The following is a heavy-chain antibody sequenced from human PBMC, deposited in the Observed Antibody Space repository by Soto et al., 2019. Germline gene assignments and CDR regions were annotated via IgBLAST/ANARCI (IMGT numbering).Heavy chain of an antibody. CDR3: ATDISVTHNDYYCGMDV. J-gene: IGHJ6*02. Sequence: EVQLVESGGGLVKPGGSLRLSCAASGFTFSNAWMNWVRQPPGKGLEWIGRIKSKVDGGTTDYAAPVKVRFNISRDDSKNTLYLQRKSLKTEDTVVYFCATDISVTHNDYYCGMDVWGQGTTVTVSS. V-gene: IGHV3-15*01. CDR2: IKSKVDGGTT. CDR1: GFTFSNAW. D-gene: IGHD4-17*01.